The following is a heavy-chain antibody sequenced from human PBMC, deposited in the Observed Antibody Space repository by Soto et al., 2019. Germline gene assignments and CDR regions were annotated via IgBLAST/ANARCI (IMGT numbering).Heavy chain of an antibody. Sequence: TLSLTCTVSGGSISSGGYYWSWIRQHPGKGLEWIGYIYYSGSTYYNPSLKSRVTISVDTSKNQFSLKLSSVTAADTAVYYCARVMTTVTYYFDYGGQGTLVTVSS. CDR2: IYYSGST. D-gene: IGHD4-17*01. J-gene: IGHJ4*02. CDR3: ARVMTTVTYYFDY. CDR1: GGSISSGGYY. V-gene: IGHV4-31*03.